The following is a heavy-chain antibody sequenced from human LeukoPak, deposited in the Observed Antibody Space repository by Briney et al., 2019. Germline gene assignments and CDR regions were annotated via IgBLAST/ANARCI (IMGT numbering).Heavy chain of an antibody. D-gene: IGHD4-17*01. CDR3: TRGVNGDSRFDP. CDR2: LNSDGIST. Sequence: GGSLRLSCAASGFTFTSYWMHWVRQAPGKGLVWVSRLNSDGISTRYADSVKGRFTISRDNAKNTLYLQMNSLRAEDTAVYYCTRGVNGDSRFDPWGQGTLVTVSS. V-gene: IGHV3-74*01. CDR1: GFTFTSYW. J-gene: IGHJ5*02.